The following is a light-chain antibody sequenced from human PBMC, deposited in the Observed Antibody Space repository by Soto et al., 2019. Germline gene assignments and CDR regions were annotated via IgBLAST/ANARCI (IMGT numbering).Light chain of an antibody. CDR3: AAWKGTRKRYG. Sequence: QSVLTQPPSASETPGQTASISCSGSNSNIASNTVNFYHHLPGTAPKLLIYYNNQRPSGVPDRFSRSKSGTSASLAISGLQYEDESDYYCAAWKGTRKRYGFVNGTKVTV. CDR2: YNN. J-gene: IGLJ1*01. V-gene: IGLV1-44*01. CDR1: NSNIASNT.